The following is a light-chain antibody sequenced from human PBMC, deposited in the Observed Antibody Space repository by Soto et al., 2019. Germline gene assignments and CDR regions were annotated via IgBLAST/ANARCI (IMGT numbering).Light chain of an antibody. CDR3: TSYTTSSTLV. Sequence: QSVLTQPASVSGSPGESITMSCTGTSSDVGHYNYVSWYQQNPGKAPKLMIYDVSQRPSGVSDRFSGSKSGNTASLTISGLQAEDEADYYCTSYTTSSTLVLGGGTQLTVL. J-gene: IGLJ2*01. V-gene: IGLV2-14*03. CDR2: DVS. CDR1: SSDVGHYNY.